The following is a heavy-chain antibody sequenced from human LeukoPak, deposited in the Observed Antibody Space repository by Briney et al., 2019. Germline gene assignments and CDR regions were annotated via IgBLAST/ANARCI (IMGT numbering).Heavy chain of an antibody. CDR2: IKSKTDGGTT. CDR1: GFTFSNAW. Sequence: PGGSLRLSCAASGFTFSNAWMSWVRQAPGKGLEWVGRIKSKTDGGTTDYAAPVKGRFTISRDDSKNTLYLQMHSLKTEDTAVYYCTTGTYSGSYDAFDIWGQGTMVTVSS. V-gene: IGHV3-15*01. D-gene: IGHD1-26*01. J-gene: IGHJ3*02. CDR3: TTGTYSGSYDAFDI.